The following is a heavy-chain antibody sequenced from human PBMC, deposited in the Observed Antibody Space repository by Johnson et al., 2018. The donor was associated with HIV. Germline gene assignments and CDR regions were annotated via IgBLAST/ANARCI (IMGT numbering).Heavy chain of an antibody. Sequence: VQLVESGGGVVQPGRSLRLSCAASEFTFSTFSRNAMHWVRQAPGKGLEWVAVISYDGTNKYYADPVKGRFTVSRDNSKNTLYLQMNSLKTEDTAVYYCTTDHYFLDALDIWGQGTMVTVSS. CDR2: ISYDGTNK. CDR1: EFTFSTFSRNA. D-gene: IGHD2/OR15-2a*01. CDR3: TTDHYFLDALDI. V-gene: IGHV3-30-3*01. J-gene: IGHJ3*02.